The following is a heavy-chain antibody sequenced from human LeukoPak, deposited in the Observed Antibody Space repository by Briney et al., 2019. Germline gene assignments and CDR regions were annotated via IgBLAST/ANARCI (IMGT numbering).Heavy chain of an antibody. D-gene: IGHD3-22*01. CDR2: ISGSGGST. Sequence: PGGSLRLSCAASGFTFSSYGMSWVRQAPGKGVEWVSAISGSGGSTYYADSVKGRFTISRDNSKNTLYLQMNSLRAEDTAVYYCAKRVYYYDSSGYFDYWGQGTLVTVSS. CDR1: GFTFSSYG. CDR3: AKRVYYYDSSGYFDY. J-gene: IGHJ4*02. V-gene: IGHV3-23*01.